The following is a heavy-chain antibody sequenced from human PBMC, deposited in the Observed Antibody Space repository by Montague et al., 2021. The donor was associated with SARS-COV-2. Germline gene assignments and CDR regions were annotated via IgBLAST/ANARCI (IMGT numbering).Heavy chain of an antibody. CDR2: TYYRSKWYH. Sequence: CAISGDSVSSNTATWNWIRQSPSRGLEWLGRTYYRSKWYHDYAISLKSRITINPATSKNQFSLQLSSVAPEDTAVFYCARTTTRMLYPENAFDIWGQGTMVTVSS. J-gene: IGHJ3*02. CDR1: GDSVSSNTAT. CDR3: ARTTTRMLYPENAFDI. V-gene: IGHV6-1*01. D-gene: IGHD2-15*01.